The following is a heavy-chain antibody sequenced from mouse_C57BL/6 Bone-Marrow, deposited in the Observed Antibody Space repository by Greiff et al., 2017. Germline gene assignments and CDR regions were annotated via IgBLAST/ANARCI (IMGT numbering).Heavy chain of an antibody. Sequence: EVKLQQSGPELVKPGASVKISCKASGYTFTDYYMNWVKQSHGKSLEWIGDINPNNGGTSYNQKFKGKATLTVDKSSSTAYMELRSLTSEDAAVYYCARGSYYDYPLYYFDYWGQGTTLTVSS. CDR1: GYTFTDYY. D-gene: IGHD2-4*01. J-gene: IGHJ2*01. V-gene: IGHV1-26*01. CDR3: ARGSYYDYPLYYFDY. CDR2: INPNNGGT.